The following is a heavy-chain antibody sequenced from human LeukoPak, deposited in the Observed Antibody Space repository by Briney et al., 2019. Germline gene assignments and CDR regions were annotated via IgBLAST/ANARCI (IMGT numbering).Heavy chain of an antibody. V-gene: IGHV1-69*13. Sequence: SVKVSCKASGGTFSSYAISWVRQAPGQGLEWMGGIIPIFGTANYAQKFQGRVTITADESTSTAYMELSSLRSEDTAVYYCASIPTQIGCCSGGSCYPEYFQHWGQGTLVTVSS. CDR2: IIPIFGTA. D-gene: IGHD2-15*01. J-gene: IGHJ1*01. CDR1: GGTFSSYA. CDR3: ASIPTQIGCCSGGSCYPEYFQH.